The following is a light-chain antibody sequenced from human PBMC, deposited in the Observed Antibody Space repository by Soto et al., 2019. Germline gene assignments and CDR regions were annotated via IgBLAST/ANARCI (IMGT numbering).Light chain of an antibody. CDR3: QSYDSDFVV. CDR1: SGSIANNY. J-gene: IGLJ2*01. V-gene: IGLV6-57*04. Sequence: NFMLTQPHSVSESPGKTLSISCTRSSGSIANNYVQWYQQRPGSAPTTVIYENNQRLSGVPDRFSGSTDGSSNSASLTISGLQTEDEADYYCQSYDSDFVVFGGGTQLTVL. CDR2: ENN.